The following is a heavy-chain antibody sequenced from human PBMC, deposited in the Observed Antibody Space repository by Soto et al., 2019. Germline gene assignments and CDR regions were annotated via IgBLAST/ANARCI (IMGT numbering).Heavy chain of an antibody. CDR3: ARGMGLDDDFDY. V-gene: IGHV1-18*01. D-gene: IGHD1-1*01. CDR2: XSXYXGXT. Sequence: VKVRWKACRDGFSSRSRRWVRQAPGQGLEXMGWXSXYXGXTXYXXXXQGRVTMTTDTSTSTAYMELRSLTSDDTAVYYCARGMGLDDDFDYWGQGTLVTVSS. CDR1: RDGFSSRS. J-gene: IGHJ4*02.